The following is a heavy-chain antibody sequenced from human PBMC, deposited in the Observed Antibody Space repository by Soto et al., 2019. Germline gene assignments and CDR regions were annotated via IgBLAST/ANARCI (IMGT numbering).Heavy chain of an antibody. CDR1: GFTFSSYS. Sequence: EVQLVESGGGLVKPGGSPRLSCAASGFTFSSYSMNWVRQAPGKGLEWVSSISSSSTYIYYADSVKGRFTISRDNAKNSLYVQMNSLRAEDTAVYYCARAVAAASDYWGQGTLVTVSS. J-gene: IGHJ4*02. CDR2: ISSSSTYI. V-gene: IGHV3-21*01. CDR3: ARAVAAASDY. D-gene: IGHD6-13*01.